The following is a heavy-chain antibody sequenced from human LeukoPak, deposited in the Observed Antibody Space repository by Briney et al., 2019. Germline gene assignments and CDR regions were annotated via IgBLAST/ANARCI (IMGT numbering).Heavy chain of an antibody. CDR2: IKQGGSEK. J-gene: IGHJ4*02. D-gene: IGHD4-17*01. Sequence: GGSVTLSCEASGFTFVTFWMRWVRQAPGKGLAWVANIKQGGSEKNYVDSVKGRFTIARDNSKNTLYLQMNSLRAEDTAVYYCAKDGDYGDIDYWGQGTLVTVSS. CDR3: AKDGDYGDIDY. CDR1: GFTFVTFW. V-gene: IGHV3-7*03.